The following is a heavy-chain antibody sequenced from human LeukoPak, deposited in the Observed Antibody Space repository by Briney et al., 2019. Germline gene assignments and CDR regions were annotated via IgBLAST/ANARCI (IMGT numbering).Heavy chain of an antibody. V-gene: IGHV1-2*02. J-gene: IGHJ4*02. Sequence: ASVMISCKASGYTCTGYNMHWVRQAPGQGLEWMGWINPNSSGTNYAQKFQGRVTMTRDTSISTAYMELSRLRSDDTAVYYCARDWAFGYWGQRTLVTVSS. CDR3: ARDWAFGY. CDR2: INPNSSGT. D-gene: IGHD3-16*01. CDR1: GYTCTGYN.